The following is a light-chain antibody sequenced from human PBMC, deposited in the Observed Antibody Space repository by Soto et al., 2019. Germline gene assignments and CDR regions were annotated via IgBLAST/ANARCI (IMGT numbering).Light chain of an antibody. CDR1: QSVRIW. CDR3: QQYDGYSPQT. Sequence: DIQMTQSPATLFASVRDRVIITYPASQSVRIWLAWYQQKPGRAPQLLIYDSSTLEPGVPSRLRGSGSGTEFTLTINGLQPDDFATYYCQQYDGYSPQTFGQGTKVDIK. V-gene: IGKV1-5*01. J-gene: IGKJ1*01. CDR2: DSS.